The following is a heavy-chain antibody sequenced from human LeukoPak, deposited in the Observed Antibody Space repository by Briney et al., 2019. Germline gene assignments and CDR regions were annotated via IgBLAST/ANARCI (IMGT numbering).Heavy chain of an antibody. V-gene: IGHV3-30-3*01. Sequence: GGSLRLSCAASGFTFSNYAMHWVRQAPGKGLEWVAVISYDGSDKYYADSVKGRFTISRDNSKNTLYLQMNSLRAEDTAVYYCAKDRSIAARPAFDYWGQGTLVTVSS. CDR1: GFTFSNYA. D-gene: IGHD6-6*01. CDR2: ISYDGSDK. CDR3: AKDRSIAARPAFDY. J-gene: IGHJ4*02.